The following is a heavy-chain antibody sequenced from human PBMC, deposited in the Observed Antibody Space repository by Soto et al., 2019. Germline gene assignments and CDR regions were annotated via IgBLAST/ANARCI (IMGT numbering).Heavy chain of an antibody. CDR2: IKSKTDGGTT. CDR1: GFTFSNAG. CDR3: TTERPYEDDSSSHEH. D-gene: IGHD3-22*01. J-gene: IGHJ4*02. V-gene: IGHV3-15*07. Sequence: EVQLVESGGGLVKPGGSLRLSCAASGFTFSNAGMHWVRQAPGKGLEWVCRIKSKTDGGTTDYAAHVKGRFTISRADSKNTVYLQMTRLKTEAPGVYYCTTERPYEDDSSSHEHWGQGTLVTVSS.